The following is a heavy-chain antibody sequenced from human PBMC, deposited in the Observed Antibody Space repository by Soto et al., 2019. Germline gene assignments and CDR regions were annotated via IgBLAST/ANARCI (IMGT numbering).Heavy chain of an antibody. CDR1: GGSISSYY. Sequence: SETLSLTCTVSGGSISSYYWSWIRQPPGKGLEWIGYIYYSGSTNYNPSLKSRVTISVDTSKNQFSLKLSSVTAADTAVYYCARNLFYYDSSGYWGQGTLVTVSS. V-gene: IGHV4-59*12. CDR3: ARNLFYYDSSGY. D-gene: IGHD3-22*01. CDR2: IYYSGST. J-gene: IGHJ4*02.